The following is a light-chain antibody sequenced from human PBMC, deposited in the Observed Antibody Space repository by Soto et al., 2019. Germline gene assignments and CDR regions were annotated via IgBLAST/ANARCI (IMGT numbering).Light chain of an antibody. CDR1: SGHSSYI. CDR2: LERSGSY. V-gene: IGLV4-60*02. J-gene: IGLJ2*01. CDR3: ENWDSNTRV. Sequence: QAVVTQSSSASASLGSSVKLTCTLSSGHSSYIIAWHQQQPGKAPRYLMKLERSGSYNKGSGVPDRFSGSSSGAARYLTIPNPQFEDEADYYCENWDSNTRVFGGGTKLTVL.